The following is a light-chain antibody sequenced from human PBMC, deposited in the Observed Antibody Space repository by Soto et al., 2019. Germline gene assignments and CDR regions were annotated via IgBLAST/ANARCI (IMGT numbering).Light chain of an antibody. V-gene: IGKV1-9*01. Sequence: IQLTQSPSSLSASVGDRVTITCRASQGISSYFAWYQQKPGKAPKVLIYAASTFHNGGPPRFSGSRSGTDFTLTISSLQPEDFATYYGQQLNASPYTFGQATQLEIK. CDR1: QGISSY. CDR2: AAS. CDR3: QQLNASPYT. J-gene: IGKJ2*01.